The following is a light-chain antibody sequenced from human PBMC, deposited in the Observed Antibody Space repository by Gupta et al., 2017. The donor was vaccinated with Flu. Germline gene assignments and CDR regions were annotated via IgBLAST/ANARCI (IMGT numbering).Light chain of an antibody. V-gene: IGKV1-6*01. Sequence: APKLLIYTASTLQSGVSSRFSGSGSGTDFILTISSLQPEDSATYYCLHDNNYPLTFGGGTKVEIK. CDR3: LHDNNYPLT. J-gene: IGKJ4*01. CDR2: TAS.